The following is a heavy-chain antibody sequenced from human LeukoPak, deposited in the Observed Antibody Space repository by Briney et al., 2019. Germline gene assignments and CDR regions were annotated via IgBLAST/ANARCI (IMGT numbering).Heavy chain of an antibody. CDR3: ARDQGTVIVPTAIGWFDH. D-gene: IGHD2-2*02. J-gene: IGHJ5*02. Sequence: SETLSLTCTVSGGSISSGSFYWSWIRQPAGKGLEWIGRIYSSGSTNYNPSLKSRVTMSVDTSKNQFSLKLRSVTAADTAVYYCARDQGTVIVPTAIGWFDHWGQGTLVTVSS. CDR2: IYSSGST. V-gene: IGHV4-61*02. CDR1: GGSISSGSFY.